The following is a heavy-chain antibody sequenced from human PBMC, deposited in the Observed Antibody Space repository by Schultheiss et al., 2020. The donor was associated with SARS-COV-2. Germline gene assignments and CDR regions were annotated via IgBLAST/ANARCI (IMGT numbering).Heavy chain of an antibody. CDR1: GGSISSYY. CDR2: IYYSGST. D-gene: IGHD3-22*01. Sequence: SETLSLTCTVSGGSISSYYWSWIRQPPGKGLEWIGYIYYSGSTNYNPSLKSRVTISVDTSKNQFSLKLNSVTPEDTAVYYCARAGSGYYYEGEYYYYGMDVWGQGTTVTVSS. V-gene: IGHV4-59*12. J-gene: IGHJ6*02. CDR3: ARAGSGYYYEGEYYYYGMDV.